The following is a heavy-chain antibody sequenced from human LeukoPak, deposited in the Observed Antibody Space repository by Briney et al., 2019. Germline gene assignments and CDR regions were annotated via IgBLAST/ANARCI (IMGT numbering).Heavy chain of an antibody. D-gene: IGHD5-18*01. V-gene: IGHV4-39*01. J-gene: IGHJ4*02. CDR2: ISYSGST. Sequence: SETLSLTCTVSGGSISSRTYYWGWIRRPPGKGLEWIGSISYSGSTYYNPSLKSRVTISVDTSKNQFSLKLSSVTAADTAVYYCASVGYSYHSGFDYWGQGTLVTVSS. CDR3: ASVGYSYHSGFDY. CDR1: GGSISSRTYY.